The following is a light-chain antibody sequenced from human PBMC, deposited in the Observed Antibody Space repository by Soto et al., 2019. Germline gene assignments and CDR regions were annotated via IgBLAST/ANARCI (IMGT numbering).Light chain of an antibody. CDR3: QQYGSSPRT. Sequence: DIVLPQSPGTLSLSPGARATLSCRASQNVSSRYLAWYQQKPGQAPRLLIYGTSNRATGIPDRFSGSGSGTDFSLTISSLEPGDLAVYYCQQYGSSPRTFGQGTKVEIK. V-gene: IGKV3-20*01. J-gene: IGKJ1*01. CDR2: GTS. CDR1: QNVSSRY.